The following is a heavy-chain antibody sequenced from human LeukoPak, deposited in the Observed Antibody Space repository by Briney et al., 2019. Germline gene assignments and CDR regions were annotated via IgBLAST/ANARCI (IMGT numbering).Heavy chain of an antibody. CDR1: GGSISSYY. D-gene: IGHD1-26*01. J-gene: IGHJ4*02. V-gene: IGHV4-4*09. CDR2: IYTSGST. CDR3: ARDVGATDTTFDY. Sequence: SETLSLTCTVSGGSISSYYWSWIRQPPGKGLEWIGYIYTSGSTNYNPSLKSRVTISVDTSKNQFSLKLSSVTAADTAVYYCARDVGATDTTFDYWGQGTLVTVSS.